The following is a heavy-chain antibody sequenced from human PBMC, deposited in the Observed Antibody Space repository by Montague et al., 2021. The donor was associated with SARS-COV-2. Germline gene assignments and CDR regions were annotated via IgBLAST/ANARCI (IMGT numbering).Heavy chain of an antibody. CDR2: IGWRSGSI. CDR3: AKGQKIQWLVFNSAPDWFDP. CDR1: GFTFDDYV. Sequence: SLRLSCAASGFTFDDYVMHWVRQAPGRGLEWVSGIGWRSGSIGYADSMKGRFTISRDNAKNSLYLQMNSLRAEDTALYHCAKGQKIQWLVFNSAPDWFDPWGQGTLVTVSS. D-gene: IGHD5-12*01. J-gene: IGHJ5*02. V-gene: IGHV3-9*01.